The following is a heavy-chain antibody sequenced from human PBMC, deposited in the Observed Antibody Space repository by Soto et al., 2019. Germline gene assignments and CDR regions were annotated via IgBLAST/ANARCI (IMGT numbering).Heavy chain of an antibody. CDR2: ISGGGDTT. J-gene: IGHJ4*02. CDR3: AKGRGGSGSLTPRVDF. CDR1: GFTFDNYA. V-gene: IGHV3-23*01. Sequence: EVQLLESGGGLVQPGGSLRLSCAASGFTFDNYAMTWVRQAPGKGLEWVSAISGGGDTTSYADSVKGRFTVCRDGSKNTLYLQLSSLRAEDTALYYSAKGRGGSGSLTPRVDFWGQGTLVTVSS. D-gene: IGHD3-10*01.